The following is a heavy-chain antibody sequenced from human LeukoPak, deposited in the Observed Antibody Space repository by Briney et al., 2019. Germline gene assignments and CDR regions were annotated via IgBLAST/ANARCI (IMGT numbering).Heavy chain of an antibody. CDR1: GYTFTSYA. V-gene: IGHV7-4-1*02. J-gene: IGHJ4*02. D-gene: IGHD2-15*01. CDR3: ARVGYCSGGSCYYFDY. Sequence: ASVKVSCKASGYTFTSYAMNWVRQAPGQGLEWMGWINTNTGNPTYAQGFTGRFVLSLDTSVSTAYLQISSLKAEDTAVYYCARVGYCSGGSCYYFDYWGQGTLVTVSS. CDR2: INTNTGNP.